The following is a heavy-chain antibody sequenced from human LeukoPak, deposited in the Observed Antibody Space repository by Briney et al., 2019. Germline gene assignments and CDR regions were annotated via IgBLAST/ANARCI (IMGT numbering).Heavy chain of an antibody. V-gene: IGHV3-7*01. CDR2: IKQDGSEK. D-gene: IGHD3-22*01. Sequence: GGSLRLSCAASGFTFSTFWMTWVRRAPGKGLEWVANIKQDGSEKNYVDSVKGRFTISRDNAENSLYLQMNSLRAEDTAVYYCARDNECFSGTAYYDKLDFWGQGTLVTVSS. CDR1: GFTFSTFW. CDR3: ARDNECFSGTAYYDKLDF. J-gene: IGHJ4*02.